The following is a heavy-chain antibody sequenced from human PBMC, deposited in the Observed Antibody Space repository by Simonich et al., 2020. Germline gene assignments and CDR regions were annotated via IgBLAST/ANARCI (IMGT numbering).Heavy chain of an antibody. CDR3: AKDGGYCTNGVCYYFDY. D-gene: IGHD2-8*01. CDR1: GFTFADYA. J-gene: IGHJ4*02. V-gene: IGHV3-9*01. CDR2: ISGNSGSR. Sequence: EVQLVESGGGFVQPGRSLRLSCAASGFTFADYAMNWVRQAPGNGREGGTGISGNSGSRGYADSVKGRFTISRDNAKNSLYLQMNSLRAEDTALYYCAKDGGYCTNGVCYYFDYWGQGTLVTVSS.